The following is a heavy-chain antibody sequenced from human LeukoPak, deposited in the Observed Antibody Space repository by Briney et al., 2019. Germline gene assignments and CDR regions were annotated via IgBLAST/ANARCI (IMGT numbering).Heavy chain of an antibody. CDR2: ISSSSSII. J-gene: IGHJ3*02. D-gene: IGHD3-22*01. CDR3: ARVLRVVVIKGDAFDI. V-gene: IGHV3-48*04. Sequence: GGSLRLSCAASGFTFSSYSMNWVRQAPGKGLEWVSYISSSSSIIYYADSVKGRFTISRDNAKNSLYLQMNSLRAEDTAVYYCARVLRVVVIKGDAFDIWGQGTMVTVSS. CDR1: GFTFSSYS.